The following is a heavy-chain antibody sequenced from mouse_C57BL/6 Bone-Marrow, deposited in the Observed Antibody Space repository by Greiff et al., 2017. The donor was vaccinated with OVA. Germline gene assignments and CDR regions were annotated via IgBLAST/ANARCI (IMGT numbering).Heavy chain of an antibody. CDR1: GFNIKDDY. V-gene: IGHV14-4*01. CDR3: TTDYGSSPSYAMDY. D-gene: IGHD1-1*01. Sequence: VQLQQSGAELVRPGASVKLSCTASGFNIKDDYMHWVKQRPEQGLEWIGWIDPENGDTEYASKFQGKATITADTSSNTAYLQLSSLTSEDTAVYYCTTDYGSSPSYAMDYWGQGTSVTVSS. J-gene: IGHJ4*01. CDR2: IDPENGDT.